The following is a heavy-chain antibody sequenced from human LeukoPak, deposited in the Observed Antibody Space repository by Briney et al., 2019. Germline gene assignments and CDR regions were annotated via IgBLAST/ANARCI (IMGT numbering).Heavy chain of an antibody. V-gene: IGHV1-3*01. Sequence: ASVKVSCKTSGFTFTTYTMHWVRQAPGQRLEWMGWINAANGNTQYSQKFQGRVTITRDTSASTAYMELSSLRSEDTAVYYCARAERLLRDAFDIWGQGTMVTVSS. J-gene: IGHJ3*02. CDR3: ARAERLLRDAFDI. CDR2: INAANGNT. CDR1: GFTFTTYT. D-gene: IGHD1-26*01.